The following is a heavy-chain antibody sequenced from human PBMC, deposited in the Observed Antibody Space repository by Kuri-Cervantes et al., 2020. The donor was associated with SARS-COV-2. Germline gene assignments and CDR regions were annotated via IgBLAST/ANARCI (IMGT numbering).Heavy chain of an antibody. V-gene: IGHV3-21*01. CDR1: GFTFSSYS. CDR2: ISSSSSYI. D-gene: IGHD2-15*01. CDR3: ARDQGGSCWWDAFDI. J-gene: IGHJ3*02. Sequence: GESLKISCAASGFTFSSYSMNWVRQAPGKGLEWVSSISSSSSYIYYADSVKGRFTISRDNAKNSLYLQMNSLRAEDTAVYYCARDQGGSCWWDAFDIWGQGTMVTVSS.